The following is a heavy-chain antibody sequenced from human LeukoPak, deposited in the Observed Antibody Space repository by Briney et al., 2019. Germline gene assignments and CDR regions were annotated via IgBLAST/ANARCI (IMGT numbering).Heavy chain of an antibody. J-gene: IGHJ6*03. CDR2: INHSGST. V-gene: IGHV4-34*01. Sequence: PSETLSLTCAVYGGSFSGYYWSWIRQPPGKGLEWIGEINHSGSTNYNPSLKSRVTISVDTSKNQFSLRLSSVTAADTAVYYCARTTEGGYTSDYFYYYYMDVWGKGTTVTISS. CDR3: ARTTEGGYTSDYFYYYYMDV. CDR1: GGSFSGYY. D-gene: IGHD5-18*01.